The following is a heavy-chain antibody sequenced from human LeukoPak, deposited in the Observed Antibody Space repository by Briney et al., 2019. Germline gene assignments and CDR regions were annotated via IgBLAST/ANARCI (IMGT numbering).Heavy chain of an antibody. Sequence: ASVKVSCKASGYTFTGYYMHWVRQAPGQGLEWMGWINPNSGGTNYAQKFQGRVTMTRDTPISTAYMELSRLRSDDTAVYYCARDRVGYSSGWFDYWGQGTLVTVSS. V-gene: IGHV1-2*02. J-gene: IGHJ4*02. D-gene: IGHD6-19*01. CDR2: INPNSGGT. CDR3: ARDRVGYSSGWFDY. CDR1: GYTFTGYY.